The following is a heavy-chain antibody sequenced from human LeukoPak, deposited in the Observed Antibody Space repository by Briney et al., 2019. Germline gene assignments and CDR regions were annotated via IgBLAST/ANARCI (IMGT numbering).Heavy chain of an antibody. CDR1: GFTFSNYA. Sequence: GGSLRLSCAASGFTFSNYAIHWVRQAPGKGLEWVAVISYDGSNKYYADSVKGRFTISRDISKNTLYLQMNSLRAEDTAVYYCARGYCSSISCYVDYWGQGTLVTVSS. J-gene: IGHJ4*02. CDR3: ARGYCSSISCYVDY. V-gene: IGHV3-30*04. CDR2: ISYDGSNK. D-gene: IGHD2-2*01.